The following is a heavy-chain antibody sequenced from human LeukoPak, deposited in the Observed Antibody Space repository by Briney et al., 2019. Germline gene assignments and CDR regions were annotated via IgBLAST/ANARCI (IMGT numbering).Heavy chain of an antibody. CDR1: VYTFTGYY. J-gene: IGHJ4*02. CDR3: ARGNPYSSGWDFDY. Sequence: ASVKVSCKASVYTFTGYYMHWVRQAPGQGLEWMGWINPNSGGTNYAQKFQGWVTMTRDTSISTAYMELSRLRSDDTAVYYCARGNPYSSGWDFDYWGQGTLVTVSS. D-gene: IGHD6-19*01. V-gene: IGHV1-2*04. CDR2: INPNSGGT.